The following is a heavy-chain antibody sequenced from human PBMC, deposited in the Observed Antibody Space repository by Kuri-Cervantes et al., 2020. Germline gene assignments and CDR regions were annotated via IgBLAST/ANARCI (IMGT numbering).Heavy chain of an antibody. Sequence: GGSLRLSCAASGFTFSSYGMHWVRQAPGKGLEWVANIKQDGGEKYSVDSVKGRFTISRDNAKNSLCLQMNSLRVEVRGLSDSSGCPWGQGTLVTVSS. CDR3: SGCP. CDR1: GFTFSSYG. J-gene: IGHJ5*02. D-gene: IGHD3-22*01. V-gene: IGHV3-7*01. CDR2: IKQDGGEK.